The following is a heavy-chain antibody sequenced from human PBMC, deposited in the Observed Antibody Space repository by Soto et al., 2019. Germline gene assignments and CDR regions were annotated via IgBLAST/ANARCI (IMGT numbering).Heavy chain of an antibody. CDR3: ARKRGYSYGYVDY. V-gene: IGHV4-34*01. CDR2: INHSGST. Sequence: SETLSLTCAVYGGSFSGYDWSGIRQPPGKGLEWIGEINHSGSTNYNPSLKSRVTISVDTSKNQFSLKLSSVTAADTAVYYCARKRGYSYGYVDYWGQGTLVTGSS. D-gene: IGHD5-18*01. CDR1: GGSFSGYD. J-gene: IGHJ4*01.